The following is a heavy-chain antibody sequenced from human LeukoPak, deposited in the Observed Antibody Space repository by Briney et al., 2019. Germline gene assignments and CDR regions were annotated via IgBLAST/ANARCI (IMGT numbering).Heavy chain of an antibody. V-gene: IGHV1-2*02. CDR3: ARQCSGYDRRLDY. CDR1: GYTFTGYY. D-gene: IGHD5-12*01. CDR2: INPNSGGT. J-gene: IGHJ4*02. Sequence: ASVKVSCKASGYTFTGYYMHWVRQAPGQGLEWMGWINPNSGGTNYAQKFQGRVTMTRDTSISTAYMELSRLRSDDTAVYYCARQCSGYDRRLDYWGQGTLVTVSS.